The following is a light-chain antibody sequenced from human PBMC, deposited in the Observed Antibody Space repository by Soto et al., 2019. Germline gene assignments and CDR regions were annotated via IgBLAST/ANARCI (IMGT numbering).Light chain of an antibody. J-gene: IGKJ5*01. CDR3: QHYLNYPIT. CDR1: QDIGSV. V-gene: IGKV1-8*01. CDR2: GAS. Sequence: AIRMTQSPSSLSAYPGDTVTITCRASQDIGSVLAWYQQKPGTAPKVLISGASNLHGGVPSRFSGSGSRTDFTLTITHLQSEDFATYYCQHYLNYPITFGQGARLEI.